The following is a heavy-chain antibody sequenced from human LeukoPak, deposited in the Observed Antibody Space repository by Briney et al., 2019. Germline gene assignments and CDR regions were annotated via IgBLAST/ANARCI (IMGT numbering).Heavy chain of an antibody. J-gene: IGHJ4*02. CDR1: GVSISSTNYY. CDR2: IYYSGST. CDR3: ARDHYDRRGYYHFDY. V-gene: IGHV4-39*07. Sequence: SETLSLTCTVSGVSISSTNYYWGWIRQSPGKGLEWIASIYYSGSTYYNPSLKSRVTISVDTSKNQFSLKLSSVTAADTAVYYCARDHYDRRGYYHFDYWGQGTLVTVSS. D-gene: IGHD3-22*01.